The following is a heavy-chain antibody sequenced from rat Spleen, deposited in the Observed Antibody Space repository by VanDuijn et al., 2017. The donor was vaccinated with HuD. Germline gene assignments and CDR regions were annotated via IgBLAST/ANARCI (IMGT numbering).Heavy chain of an antibody. J-gene: IGHJ3*01. V-gene: IGHV5-58*01. Sequence: EVQLVETGGGLVQPGRSLKLSCVASGFTFSNYWMYWIRQAPGKGLEWVSSINTDGGSTSYLDSVKGRFTISRDNAQNTLYLQMNSLRSEDTATYYCTSHASYSTYSPFVYWGQGTLVTVSS. CDR1: GFTFSNYW. D-gene: IGHD1-2*01. CDR2: INTDGGST. CDR3: TSHASYSTYSPFVY.